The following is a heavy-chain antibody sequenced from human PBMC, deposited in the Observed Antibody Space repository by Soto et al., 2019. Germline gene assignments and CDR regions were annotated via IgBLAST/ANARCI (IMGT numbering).Heavy chain of an antibody. CDR1: GFTFDDYA. V-gene: IGHV3-9*01. J-gene: IGHJ3*02. Sequence: GGSLRLSCAASGFTFDDYAMHWVRQAPGKGLEWVSGISWNSGSIGYADSVKGRFTISRDNAKNSLYLQMNSLRAEDTALYYCAKGGYEELFHDAFDIWGQGTMVTVSS. D-gene: IGHD5-12*01. CDR3: AKGGYEELFHDAFDI. CDR2: ISWNSGSI.